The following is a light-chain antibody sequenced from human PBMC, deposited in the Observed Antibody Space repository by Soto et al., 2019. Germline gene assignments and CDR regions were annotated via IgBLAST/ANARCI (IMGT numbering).Light chain of an antibody. V-gene: IGKV3-15*01. CDR1: QSVSSS. CDR3: QQYNNWWT. CDR2: GAS. J-gene: IGKJ1*01. Sequence: EIEMTQSPATLSVSPGERATLSCRASQSVSSSLAWYQQKPGQAPRLLIYGASTRATGIPARFGGSGSGTEFTLTISSLQSEDFAVYYCQQYNNWWTFGQGTKVEI.